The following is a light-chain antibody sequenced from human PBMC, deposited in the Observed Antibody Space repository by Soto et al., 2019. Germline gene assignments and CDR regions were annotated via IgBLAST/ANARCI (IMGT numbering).Light chain of an antibody. CDR3: QQYGSSST. J-gene: IGKJ5*01. Sequence: EIVLTQSPGTLSLSPGERATLSCRASQSVSSSYLAWYQQKPGQAPRLLIYGAYSRPTGIPDRFSGSGSGTDFTLTISRLEPEDFAVYYCQQYGSSSTFGQGTRLEIK. CDR1: QSVSSSY. V-gene: IGKV3-20*01. CDR2: GAY.